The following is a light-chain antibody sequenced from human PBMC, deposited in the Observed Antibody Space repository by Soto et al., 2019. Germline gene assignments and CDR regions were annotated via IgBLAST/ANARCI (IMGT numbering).Light chain of an antibody. CDR3: QSYDSSLSGPPLYV. CDR2: GNS. V-gene: IGLV1-40*01. J-gene: IGLJ1*01. CDR1: SSNIGAGYD. Sequence: QSVLTQPPSVSGAPGQRVTISCTGSSSNIGAGYDVHWYQQLPGTAPKLLIYGNSNRPSGVPDRFSGSKSGTSASLAITGLQAEDEAYYYCQSYDSSLSGPPLYVFGTGTKLTVL.